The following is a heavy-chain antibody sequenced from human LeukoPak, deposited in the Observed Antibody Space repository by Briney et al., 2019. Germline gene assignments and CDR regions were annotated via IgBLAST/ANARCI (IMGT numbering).Heavy chain of an antibody. Sequence: GGSLRLSCAASGFTFSAYHINWVRQAPGKGLEWISYISTTGTTIHYADSVKGRFAISRDNAKSSLYLQMNSLRAEDTAVYYCAIASGGWWLPFDYWGQGTLVTVSS. CDR2: ISTTGTTI. D-gene: IGHD5-12*01. J-gene: IGHJ4*02. CDR1: GFTFSAYH. V-gene: IGHV3-48*01. CDR3: AIASGGWWLPFDY.